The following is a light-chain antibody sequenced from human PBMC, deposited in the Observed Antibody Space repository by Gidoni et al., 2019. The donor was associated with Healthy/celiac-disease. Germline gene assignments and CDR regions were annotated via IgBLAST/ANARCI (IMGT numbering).Light chain of an antibody. CDR2: YDS. CDR1: NIGSKS. V-gene: IGLV3-21*04. Sequence: SYVLTQPPSVSAAPGKTARITCGGNNIGSKSGHWYQKKPGQATVLVIYYDSDRPSGIPERFSGSNSGNTAALPISRVDAGDEADYYCQVWGSSSVHQPVVFGGGPKLTVL. J-gene: IGLJ2*01. CDR3: QVWGSSSVHQPVV.